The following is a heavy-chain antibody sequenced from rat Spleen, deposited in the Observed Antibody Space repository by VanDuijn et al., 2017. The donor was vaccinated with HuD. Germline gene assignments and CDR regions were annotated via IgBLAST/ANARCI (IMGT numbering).Heavy chain of an antibody. V-gene: IGHV2-32*01. CDR1: EFSLTNYH. J-gene: IGHJ2*01. CDR3: ARSHTMGISFDY. D-gene: IGHD1-7*01. CDR2: MWNSGDT. Sequence: QVQLKESGPGLVQPSQTLSLTCTVSEFSLTNYHVHWVRQPPGKGLEWMGAMWNSGDTSYNSALRSRLSISRDTSKSQVFLKMNSLQTEDTAMYFCARSHTMGISFDYWGQGVMVTVSS.